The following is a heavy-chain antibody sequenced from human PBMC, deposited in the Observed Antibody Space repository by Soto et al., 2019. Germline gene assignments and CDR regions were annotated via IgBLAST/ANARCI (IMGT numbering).Heavy chain of an antibody. V-gene: IGHV4-31*03. CDR3: AREVFGSGTERFDP. CDR2: IYYRGST. J-gene: IGHJ5*02. Sequence: QVQLQESGPGLVEPSQTLSLTCSVSGASINSGGYYWSWIRQRPGEGLEYIGYIYYRGSTYYNPSLQSRITTSMDTSKNHFSLRLTSLTAADTAIYYCAREVFGSGTERFDPWGQGILVTVSS. D-gene: IGHD3-10*01. CDR1: GASINSGGYY.